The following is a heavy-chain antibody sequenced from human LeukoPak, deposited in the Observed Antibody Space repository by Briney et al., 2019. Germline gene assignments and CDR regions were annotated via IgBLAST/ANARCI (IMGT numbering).Heavy chain of an antibody. CDR3: ARGDISVTKHFDY. CDR1: GFTFSRYS. CDR2: ISSGSSYM. J-gene: IGHJ4*02. D-gene: IGHD1-7*01. Sequence: GGSLRLSCAASGFTFSRYSLNWVRQAPGKGLGWVSSISSGSSYMYYSDSVKGRFTISRDNAKNSLYLQMNSLRAEDTAMYYCARGDISVTKHFDYWGQGSLVTVSS. V-gene: IGHV3-21*01.